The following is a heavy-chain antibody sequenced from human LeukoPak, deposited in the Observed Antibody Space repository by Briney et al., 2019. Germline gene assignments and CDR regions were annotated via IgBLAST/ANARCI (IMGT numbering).Heavy chain of an antibody. Sequence: ASVKVSCKASGYTFTSYDINWVRQATGQGLEWMGWMNPNSGNTGYAQKFQGRVTITRNTSISTAYMELSSLRSEDTAVYYCARDRVQKDDYGGNSGYYYMDVWGKGTTVTVSS. CDR3: ARDRVQKDDYGGNSGYYYMDV. J-gene: IGHJ6*03. CDR1: GYTFTSYD. D-gene: IGHD4-23*01. CDR2: MNPNSGNT. V-gene: IGHV1-8*03.